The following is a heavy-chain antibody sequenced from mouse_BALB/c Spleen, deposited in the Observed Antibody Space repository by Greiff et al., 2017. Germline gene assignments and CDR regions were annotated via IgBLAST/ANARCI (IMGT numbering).Heavy chain of an antibody. Sequence: EADGGLVQPKGSLKLSCAASGFTFNTYAMNWVRQAPGKGLEWVARIRSKSNNYATYYADSVKDRFTISRDDSQSMLYLQMNNLKTEDTAMYYCVSFITTVPMDYWGQGTSVTVSS. V-gene: IGHV10-1*02. J-gene: IGHJ4*01. D-gene: IGHD1-1*01. CDR1: GFTFNTYA. CDR2: IRSKSNNYAT. CDR3: VSFITTVPMDY.